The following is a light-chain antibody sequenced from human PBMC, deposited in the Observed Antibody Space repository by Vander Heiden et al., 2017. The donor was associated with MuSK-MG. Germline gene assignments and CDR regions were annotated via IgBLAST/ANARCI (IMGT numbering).Light chain of an antibody. Sequence: SPSTLSASVGDRVTITCRASQSINTWLAWYQQKPGKAPKLLIYKASGLKSGVPSRFNGSGSGPEFTLTLSRPHPHDFATYYCQQYNGYSLTFGQGTRLDIK. J-gene: IGKJ5*01. CDR3: QQYNGYSLT. CDR1: QSINTW. V-gene: IGKV1-5*03. CDR2: KAS.